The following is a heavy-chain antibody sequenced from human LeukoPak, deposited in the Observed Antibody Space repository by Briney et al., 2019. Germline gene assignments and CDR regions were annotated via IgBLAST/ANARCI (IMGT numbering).Heavy chain of an antibody. D-gene: IGHD1-1*01. J-gene: IGHJ5*02. Sequence: GGSLRLSRAASGFTFRNYWMHWVRQAPGAGLELVANIKQDGSEKYYVDSVKGRFTISRDNARNSLDLQMNSLSVEDSAVYYCATSPRGTGHRWGQGTLVTVSS. V-gene: IGHV3-7*01. CDR2: IKQDGSEK. CDR3: ATSPRGTGHR. CDR1: GFTFRNYW.